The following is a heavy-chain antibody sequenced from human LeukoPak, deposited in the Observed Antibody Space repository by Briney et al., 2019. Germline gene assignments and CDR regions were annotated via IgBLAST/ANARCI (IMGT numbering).Heavy chain of an antibody. V-gene: IGHV1-69*13. CDR1: GGTFSSYA. CDR2: IIPIFGTA. D-gene: IGHD1-26*01. J-gene: IGHJ4*02. Sequence: SVKVSCKASGGTFSSYAISWVRQAPGQGLEWMGGIIPIFGTANYAQKFQGRVTITADESASTAYMELSSLRSEDTAVYYCARAARPNGIVGATTVDYWGQGTLVTVSS. CDR3: ARAARPNGIVGATTVDY.